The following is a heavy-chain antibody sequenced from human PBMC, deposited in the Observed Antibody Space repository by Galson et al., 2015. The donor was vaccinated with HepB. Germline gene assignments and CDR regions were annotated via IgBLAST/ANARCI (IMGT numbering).Heavy chain of an antibody. D-gene: IGHD2-15*01. CDR2: IYSGGST. V-gene: IGHV3-53*01. Sequence: SLRLSCAAPGFTVSSNYMSWARQAPGKGLEWVSVIYSGGSTYYAGSVKGRFTISRDNSKNTLYLQMNSLRAEDTAVYYCARVGCSGGSCYFDYWGQGTLVTVSS. CDR1: GFTVSSNY. CDR3: ARVGCSGGSCYFDY. J-gene: IGHJ4*02.